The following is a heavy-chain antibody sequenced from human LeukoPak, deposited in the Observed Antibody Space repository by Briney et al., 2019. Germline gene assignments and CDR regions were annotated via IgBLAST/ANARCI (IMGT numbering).Heavy chain of an antibody. D-gene: IGHD1-26*01. CDR2: IIPIFGTA. V-gene: IGHV1-69*06. CDR3: ARSPDRVGATTSNYYYYYMDV. CDR1: GGTFSSYA. J-gene: IGHJ6*03. Sequence: ASVKVSCKASGGTFSSYAISWVRQAPGQGLEWMGGIIPIFGTANYAQKFQGRVTITADKSTSTAYMELSSLRSEDTAVYYCARSPDRVGATTSNYYYYYMDVWGKGTTVTVSS.